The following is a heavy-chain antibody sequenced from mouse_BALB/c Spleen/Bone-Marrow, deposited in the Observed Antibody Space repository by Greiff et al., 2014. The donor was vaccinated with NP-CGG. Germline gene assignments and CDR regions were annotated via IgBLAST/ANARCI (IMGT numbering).Heavy chain of an antibody. D-gene: IGHD1-1*01. CDR2: IRTKADNHAT. CDR1: GFTFSDAW. V-gene: IGHV6-6*01. Sequence: EVKLMESGGGLVQPGGSMKLSCAASGFTFSDAWMDWVRQSPEKGLEWVAEIRTKADNHATYYTESVKGRFTISRDDSKSGVYLQMSNLRAEDTGIYYCTGDSGRLWFFDVWGAGTAVTVSS. J-gene: IGHJ1*01. CDR3: TGDSGRLWFFDV.